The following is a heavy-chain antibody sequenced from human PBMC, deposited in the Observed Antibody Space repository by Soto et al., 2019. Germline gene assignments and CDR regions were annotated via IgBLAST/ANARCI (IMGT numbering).Heavy chain of an antibody. D-gene: IGHD6-19*01. Sequence: QVQLVQSGAEVKKPGSSVTVSCKASGATFSSNAISWVRQAPGQGLEWMGGILPILGTADYAQKFQGRVTXTXNKSTSTXXMEMTSLXSEDTXVYXXXXXXVTVAGIPRHYHXXXXXWGXX. J-gene: IGHJ3*01. V-gene: IGHV1-69*06. CDR3: XXXXVTVAGIPRHYHXXXXX. CDR1: GATFSSNA. CDR2: ILPILGTA.